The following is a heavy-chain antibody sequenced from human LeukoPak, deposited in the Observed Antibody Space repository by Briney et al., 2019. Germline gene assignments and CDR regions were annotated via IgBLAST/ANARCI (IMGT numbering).Heavy chain of an antibody. CDR2: IYGGTGT. CDR1: GFTVSNYY. V-gene: IGHV3-53*01. Sequence: GGSLRLSCAASGFTVSNYYMSWLRQAPGQGLEWVSVIYGGTGTYDADTVKDRFTISRDNSKNTVYLQLNGLRVEDTALYYCARDASSGNDFVYWGKGTLVTVSS. D-gene: IGHD1-26*01. CDR3: ARDASSGNDFVY. J-gene: IGHJ4*02.